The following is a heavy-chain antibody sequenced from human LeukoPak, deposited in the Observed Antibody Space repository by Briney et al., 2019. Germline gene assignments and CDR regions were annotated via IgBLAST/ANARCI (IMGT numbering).Heavy chain of an antibody. J-gene: IGHJ4*02. D-gene: IGHD3-3*01. CDR3: ARDLIIQNYDFWSGYVD. CDR2: INPNSGGT. Sequence: ASVKVSCKASGYTFTGYYMHWVRQAPGQGLEWMGWINPNSGGTNYAQKFQGRVTMTRDTSTSTAYMELSRLRSDDTAVYYCARDLIIQNYDFWSGYVDWGQGTLVTVSS. CDR1: GYTFTGYY. V-gene: IGHV1-2*02.